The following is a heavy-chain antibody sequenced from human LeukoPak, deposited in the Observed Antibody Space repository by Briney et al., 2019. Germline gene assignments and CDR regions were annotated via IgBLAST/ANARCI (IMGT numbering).Heavy chain of an antibody. CDR1: GFTFSSYS. V-gene: IGHV3-48*01. CDR3: ARGGHLQWELLNWYFDL. CDR2: ISSSSSTI. D-gene: IGHD1-26*01. J-gene: IGHJ2*01. Sequence: PGGSLRLSCAASGFTFSSYSMNWVRQAPGKGLEWVSYISSSSSTIYYADSVKGRFTISRDNAKNSLYLQMSSLRAEDTAVYYCARGGHLQWELLNWYFDLWGRGTLVTVSS.